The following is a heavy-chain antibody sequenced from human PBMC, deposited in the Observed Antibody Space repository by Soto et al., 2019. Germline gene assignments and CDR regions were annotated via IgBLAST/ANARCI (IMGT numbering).Heavy chain of an antibody. CDR3: ARDFVPAAINYYGMDV. CDR2: ISAYNGNT. CDR1: GYTFTSYG. D-gene: IGHD2-2*01. J-gene: IGHJ6*02. Sequence: ASVKVSCKASGYTFTSYGISWVRQAPGQGLEWMGWISAYNGNTNYAQKLQGRVTMTTDTSTSTAYMELRSLRAEDTAVYYCARDFVPAAINYYGMDVWGQGTTVTVSS. V-gene: IGHV1-18*01.